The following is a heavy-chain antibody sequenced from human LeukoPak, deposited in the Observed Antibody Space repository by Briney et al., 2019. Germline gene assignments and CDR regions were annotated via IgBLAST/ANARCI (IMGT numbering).Heavy chain of an antibody. Sequence: GGSLRLSCEGSAFIFSGHWMNWVRQAPGKGLEWVAVISYDGSNKYYADSVKGRFTISRDNSKNTLYLQMNSLRAEDTAVYYCARDRQGYSSSLPDYWGQGTLVTVSS. D-gene: IGHD6-6*01. CDR1: AFIFSGHW. CDR2: ISYDGSNK. J-gene: IGHJ4*02. CDR3: ARDRQGYSSSLPDY. V-gene: IGHV3-30-3*01.